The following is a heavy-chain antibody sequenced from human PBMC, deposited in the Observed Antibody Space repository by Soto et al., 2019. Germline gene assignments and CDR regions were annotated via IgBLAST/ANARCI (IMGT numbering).Heavy chain of an antibody. CDR2: LYSSDGT. Sequence: GGSLRLCCAASGFSFSGKNYLTWVRQAPGKGLEWVSALYSSDGTYYADSVKGRFSVSRDNSKNTFYLQLHSLRPEDTALYFCATWLQREHAFDIWGLGTMVTVSS. CDR3: ATWLQREHAFDI. D-gene: IGHD1-1*01. CDR1: GFSFSGKNY. J-gene: IGHJ3*02. V-gene: IGHV3-53*01.